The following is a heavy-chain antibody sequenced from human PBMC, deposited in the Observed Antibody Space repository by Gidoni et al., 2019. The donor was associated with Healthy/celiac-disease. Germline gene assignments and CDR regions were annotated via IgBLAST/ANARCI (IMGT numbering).Heavy chain of an antibody. CDR1: GGSLSSGGYS. CDR2: IYYSGST. J-gene: IGHJ4*02. D-gene: IGHD3-10*01. Sequence: QVQLQESGPGLVKPSQTLSLTCAVSGGSLSSGGYSWSWIRQPPGKGLEWIGYIYYSGSTYYNPSLKSRVTISVDTSKNQFSLKLSSVTAADTAVYYCARAHRATMVRGVSWGQGTLVTVSS. CDR3: ARAHRATMVRGVS. V-gene: IGHV4-30-4*07.